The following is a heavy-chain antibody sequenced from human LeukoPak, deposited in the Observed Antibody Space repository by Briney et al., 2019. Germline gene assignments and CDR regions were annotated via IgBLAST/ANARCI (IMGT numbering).Heavy chain of an antibody. Sequence: PSETLSLTCTVSGGSISSHFWSWIRQPPGKGLEWIGNIYNSGTTNYNPPLKSGVTISVDTSKNQLSLQLTSVTAADTAVYYCTKATQWLAFDYWGRGTLVTVSS. J-gene: IGHJ4*02. D-gene: IGHD6-19*01. CDR2: IYNSGTT. CDR3: TKATQWLAFDY. CDR1: GGSISSHF. V-gene: IGHV4-59*11.